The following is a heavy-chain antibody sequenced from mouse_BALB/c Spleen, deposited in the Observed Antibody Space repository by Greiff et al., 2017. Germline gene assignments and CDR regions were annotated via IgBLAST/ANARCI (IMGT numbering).Heavy chain of an antibody. D-gene: IGHD1-1*01. CDR1: GYTFTSYV. CDR2: INPYNDGT. CDR3: ARSGDYGSRTWFAY. J-gene: IGHJ3*01. Sequence: EVQLQQSGPELVKPGASVKMSCKASGYTFTSYVMHWVKQKPGQGLEWIGYINPYNDGTKYNEKFKGKATLTSDKSSSTAYMELSSLTSEDSAVYYCARSGDYGSRTWFAYWGQGTLVTVSA. V-gene: IGHV1-14*01.